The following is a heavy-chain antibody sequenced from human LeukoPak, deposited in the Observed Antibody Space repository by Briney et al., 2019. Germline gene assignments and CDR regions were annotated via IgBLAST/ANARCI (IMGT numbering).Heavy chain of an antibody. Sequence: SETLSLTCTVSGGSISSYYWSWIRQPPGKGLEWIGYIYYSGSTNYNPSLKSRVTISVDTSKNQFSLKLSSVTAADTAVYYCARSWELLGWYFDLWGRGTLVTVSS. CDR3: ARSWELLGWYFDL. D-gene: IGHD1-26*01. V-gene: IGHV4-59*01. CDR2: IYYSGST. J-gene: IGHJ2*01. CDR1: GGSISSYY.